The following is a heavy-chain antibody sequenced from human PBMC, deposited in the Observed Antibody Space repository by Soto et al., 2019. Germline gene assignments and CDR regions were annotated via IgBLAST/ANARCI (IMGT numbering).Heavy chain of an antibody. CDR1: GFTFSSYA. CDR3: AKEFPSYYDILTGYYIGRGYYYYGMDV. V-gene: IGHV3-23*01. J-gene: IGHJ6*02. Sequence: EVQLLESGGGLVQPGGSLRLSCAASGFTFSSYAMSWVRQAPGKGLEWVSAISGSGGSTYYADSVKGRSTISRDNSKNTLYLQMNSLRAEDTAVYYCAKEFPSYYDILTGYYIGRGYYYYGMDVWGQGTTVTVSS. D-gene: IGHD3-9*01. CDR2: ISGSGGST.